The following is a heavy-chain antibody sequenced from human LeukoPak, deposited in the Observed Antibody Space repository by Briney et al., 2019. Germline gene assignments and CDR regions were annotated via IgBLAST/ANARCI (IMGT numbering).Heavy chain of an antibody. J-gene: IGHJ5*02. CDR3: AKLRTGYSSSWYSLRFDP. CDR1: GFTFTSYG. CDR2: IRYDGSNK. Sequence: GGSLRLSCAASGFTFTSYGMHWVRQAPGKGLEWVAFIRYDGSNKYYADSVKGRFTISRDNSKNTLYLQMNSLRAEDTAVYYCAKLRTGYSSSWYSLRFDPWGQGTLVTVSS. D-gene: IGHD6-13*01. V-gene: IGHV3-30*02.